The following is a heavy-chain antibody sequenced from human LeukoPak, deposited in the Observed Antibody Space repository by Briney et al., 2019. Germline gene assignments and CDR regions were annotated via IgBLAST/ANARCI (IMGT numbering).Heavy chain of an antibody. CDR1: GFTFSSHG. V-gene: IGHV3-30*18. J-gene: IGHJ4*02. CDR3: AKGGSSSSYYFDY. D-gene: IGHD6-6*01. Sequence: PGRPLRLSCAASGFTFSSHGMRWVRQAPGKGLEWVAVISYDGSNKYYADSVKGRFTISRDNSKNTLYLQMNSLRAEDTAVYYCAKGGSSSSYYFDYWGQGTLVTVSS. CDR2: ISYDGSNK.